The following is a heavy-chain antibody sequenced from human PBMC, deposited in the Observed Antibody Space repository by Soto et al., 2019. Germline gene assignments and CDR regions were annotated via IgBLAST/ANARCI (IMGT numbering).Heavy chain of an antibody. Sequence: QVQLVQSGAEVKKPGSSVKVSCKASGGTFSSYAISWVRQAPGQGLEWMGGIIPIFGTANYAQEFQGRVTITADESTSTEYMELSSLRSEDTAVYYCARGGRESVMALNWFDPWGQGTLVTVSS. CDR3: ARGGRESVMALNWFDP. J-gene: IGHJ5*02. V-gene: IGHV1-69*01. CDR1: GGTFSSYA. CDR2: IIPIFGTA.